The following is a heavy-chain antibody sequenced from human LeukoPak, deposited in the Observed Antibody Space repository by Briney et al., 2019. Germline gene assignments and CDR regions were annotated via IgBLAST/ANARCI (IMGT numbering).Heavy chain of an antibody. V-gene: IGHV2-70*11. J-gene: IGHJ4*02. Sequence: KSGPALVKPTQTLTLTCTFSGFSLSTSGMCVSWIRQPPGKALEWLARIDWDDDKYYSTSLGTRLTISKDTSKNQVVLTMTNMDPVDTATYYCARYTTVTTLFDYWGQGALVTVSS. CDR3: ARYTTVTTLFDY. CDR2: IDWDDDK. D-gene: IGHD4-17*01. CDR1: GFSLSTSGMC.